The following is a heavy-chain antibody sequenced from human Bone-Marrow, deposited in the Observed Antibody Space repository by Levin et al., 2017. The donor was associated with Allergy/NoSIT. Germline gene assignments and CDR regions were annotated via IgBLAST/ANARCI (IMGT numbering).Heavy chain of an antibody. D-gene: IGHD1-26*01. Sequence: GGSLRLSCAASGFTFSGSAMHWVRQASGKGLEWVGRIRSKANNYATAYAASVKGRFTISRDDSKNTAYLQMNSLKTEDTAVYYCTSLVGATPGWGQGTLVTVSS. V-gene: IGHV3-73*01. CDR1: GFTFSGSA. J-gene: IGHJ4*02. CDR2: IRSKANNYAT. CDR3: TSLVGATPG.